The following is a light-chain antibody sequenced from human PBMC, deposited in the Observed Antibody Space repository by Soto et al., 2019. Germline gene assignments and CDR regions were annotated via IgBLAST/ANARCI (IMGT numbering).Light chain of an antibody. CDR3: QQYNSHPYI. Sequence: DSQMTQSPSTLSASVGDRVTITCRASQSLSSWMAWYQQKPGKATKLLIYDAYSLEIGVPSRFSGSGSGTEFGRTISYRQPDVGANYYCQQYNSHPYIFGQGTKLKIK. V-gene: IGKV1-5*01. J-gene: IGKJ2*01. CDR1: QSLSSW. CDR2: DAY.